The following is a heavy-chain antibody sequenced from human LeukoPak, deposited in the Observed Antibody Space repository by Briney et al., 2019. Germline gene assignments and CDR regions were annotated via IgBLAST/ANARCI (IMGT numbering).Heavy chain of an antibody. V-gene: IGHV4-31*03. CDR3: ARRRGNTSGFQGYYFDY. Sequence: SETLSLTCTVSGGSISSGDYYWSWIRQLPGKGLEWIGYIYYSGSTYYNPSLKSRLTISVDTSKNQFSLKLSSVTAADTAVYYCARRRGNTSGFQGYYFDYWGQGTLVTVSS. CDR1: GGSISSGDYY. J-gene: IGHJ4*02. CDR2: IYYSGST. D-gene: IGHD6-19*01.